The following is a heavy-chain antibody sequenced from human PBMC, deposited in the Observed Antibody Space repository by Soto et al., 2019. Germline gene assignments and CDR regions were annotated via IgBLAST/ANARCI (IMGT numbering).Heavy chain of an antibody. CDR2: ISYDGSNK. CDR3: ARAECVVVVAAISNY. D-gene: IGHD2-15*01. CDR1: GFTFSSYA. Sequence: QVQLVESGGGVVQPGRSLRLSCAASGFTFSSYAMHWVRQAPGKGLEWVAVISYDGSNKYYADSVKGRFTISRDNSKNTLYLQMNSLRAEDTAVYYCARAECVVVVAAISNYWGQGTLVTVSS. V-gene: IGHV3-30-3*01. J-gene: IGHJ4*02.